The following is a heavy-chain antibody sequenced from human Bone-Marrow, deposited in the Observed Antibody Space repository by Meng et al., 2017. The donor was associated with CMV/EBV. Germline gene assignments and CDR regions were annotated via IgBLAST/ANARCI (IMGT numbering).Heavy chain of an antibody. D-gene: IGHD3-3*01. CDR3: TTITIFGVVTPDY. CDR1: GFTFSNAW. Sequence: GESLKISCAASGFTFSNAWMSWVRQAPGKGLEWVGRIKSKTDGGTTDYAAPVKGRFTISRDDSKNTLYLQMNSLKTEDTAVYYCTTITIFGVVTPDYWGQGQLVNVSS. V-gene: IGHV3-15*01. CDR2: IKSKTDGGTT. J-gene: IGHJ4*02.